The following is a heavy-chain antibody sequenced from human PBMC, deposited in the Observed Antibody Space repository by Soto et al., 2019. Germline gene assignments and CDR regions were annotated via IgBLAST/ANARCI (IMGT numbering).Heavy chain of an antibody. D-gene: IGHD3-10*01. J-gene: IGHJ2*01. Sequence: QVQLVQSGAEVKKPGSSVKVSCKASGGTFSSYAISWVRQAHGQGLEWMGGIIPIFGTANYAQNFKGRDTITADESWRTANLELSRLRSEDTAVYYWARDRGVALVTADWYFDLWGRGTLVTGSS. CDR3: ARDRGVALVTADWYFDL. V-gene: IGHV1-69*01. CDR2: IIPIFGTA. CDR1: GGTFSSYA.